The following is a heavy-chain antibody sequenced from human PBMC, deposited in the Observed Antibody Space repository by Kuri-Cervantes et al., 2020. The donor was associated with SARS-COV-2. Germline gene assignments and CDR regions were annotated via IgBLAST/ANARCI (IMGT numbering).Heavy chain of an antibody. CDR1: GGTFSSYA. CDR3: AREIQLWKPIDY. V-gene: IGHV1-69*06. CDR2: IIPIFGTA. J-gene: IGHJ4*02. D-gene: IGHD5-18*01. Sequence: SVKVSCKASGGTFSSYAISWVRQAPGQGLEWMGGIIPIFGTANYAQKFQGRVTITADKSTSTAYMELSSLRSDDTAVYYCAREIQLWKPIDYWGQGTLVTVSS.